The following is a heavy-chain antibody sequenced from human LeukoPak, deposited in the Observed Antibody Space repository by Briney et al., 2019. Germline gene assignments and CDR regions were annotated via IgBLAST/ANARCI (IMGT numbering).Heavy chain of an antibody. V-gene: IGHV3-23*01. CDR2: ISGSGGST. Sequence: GGSLRLSCAASGFTFSSYAMSWVRQAPGKGLEWVSAISGSGGSTYYADSVKGRFTISRDNSKNTLYLQMNSLRTEDTAVYYCAAYYDFWSGYSYWGQGTLVTVSS. CDR3: AAYYDFWSGYSY. CDR1: GFTFSSYA. J-gene: IGHJ4*02. D-gene: IGHD3-3*01.